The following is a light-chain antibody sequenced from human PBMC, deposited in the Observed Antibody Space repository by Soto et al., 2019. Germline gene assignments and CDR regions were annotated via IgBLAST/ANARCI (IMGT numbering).Light chain of an antibody. CDR1: QSVSSS. CDR3: QQRSNWPLT. J-gene: IGKJ4*01. CDR2: EAS. V-gene: IGKV3-11*01. Sequence: EIVLTQSPATLSLSPGERATLSCRTSQSVSSSLAWYQQKRGQAPRLLIYEASNRATGIPDRFSGSGSGTDFTLTISSLEPEDFAIYYCQQRSNWPLTFGGGTKVEI.